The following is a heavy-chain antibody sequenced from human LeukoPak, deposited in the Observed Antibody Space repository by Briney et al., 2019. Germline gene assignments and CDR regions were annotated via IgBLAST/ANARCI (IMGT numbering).Heavy chain of an antibody. CDR1: GGSISSSSYY. CDR2: IYYSGNT. Sequence: PSETLCVTCTVPGGSISSSSYYWVWIRQPPGKGLEWTGSIYYSGNTYYNPSLKSRVSISLDTSKNQFSLKLSSVTAADTAVYYCARRYYYDSSGRDPFDCWGQGTLVTVSS. D-gene: IGHD3-22*01. J-gene: IGHJ4*02. V-gene: IGHV4-39*01. CDR3: ARRYYYDSSGRDPFDC.